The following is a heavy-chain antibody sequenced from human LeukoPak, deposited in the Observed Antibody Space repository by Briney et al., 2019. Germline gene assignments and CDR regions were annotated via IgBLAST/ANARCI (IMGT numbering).Heavy chain of an antibody. CDR1: GYTSTGYY. D-gene: IGHD2-2*01. Sequence: ASVKVSCKASGYTSTGYYINWVRQAPGQGLEWMGWINPNSGGTNYAQKFQGRVTMTSDTSISTAYMELSSLRSDDTAVYYCARKSAARSTSEFDCWGQGTLVTVSS. CDR2: INPNSGGT. V-gene: IGHV1-2*02. J-gene: IGHJ4*02. CDR3: ARKSAARSTSEFDC.